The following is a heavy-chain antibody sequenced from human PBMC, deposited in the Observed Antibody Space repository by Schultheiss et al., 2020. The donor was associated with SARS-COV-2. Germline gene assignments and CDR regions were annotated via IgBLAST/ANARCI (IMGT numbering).Heavy chain of an antibody. CDR3: ARAQNGILTGYYPYYYGMDV. D-gene: IGHD3-9*01. Sequence: SETLSLTCTVSGGSISSSGYYWSWIRQHPGKGLEWIGYIYYSGSTYYNPSLKSRVTISVDTSKNQFSLKLSSVTAADTAVYYCARAQNGILTGYYPYYYGMDVWGQGTTVTVSS. J-gene: IGHJ6*02. V-gene: IGHV4-31*03. CDR1: GGSISSSGYY. CDR2: IYYSGST.